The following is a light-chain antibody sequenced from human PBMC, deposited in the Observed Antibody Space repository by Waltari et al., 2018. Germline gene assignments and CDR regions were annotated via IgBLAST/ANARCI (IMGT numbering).Light chain of an antibody. CDR1: QSLLHRNGNNY. CDR2: LGS. CDR3: MQSLQTLWT. J-gene: IGKJ1*01. V-gene: IGKV2-28*01. Sequence: DIVVTQSPLSLPVTPGEPASISCRSSQSLLHRNGNNYLVWYLQKPGQSPQLLIYLGSERASGVPDRFSGSGSGTDFTLRISRVEAEDVGVYYCMQSLQTLWTFGPGTKVEIK.